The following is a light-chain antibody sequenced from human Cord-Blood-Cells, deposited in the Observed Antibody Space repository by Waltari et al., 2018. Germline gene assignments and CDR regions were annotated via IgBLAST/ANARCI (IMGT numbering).Light chain of an antibody. V-gene: IGLV1-51*02. CDR3: GTWDSSLSANWV. J-gene: IGLJ3*02. Sequence: QSVLTQPPSVSAAPGQKVTISCSGSSSNIGNNYVSWYQQLPGKAPKLLIYENNKRPSGIPDLFSGSKSGTSATLGITGLQTGDEADYYCGTWDSSLSANWVFGGGTKLTVL. CDR1: SSNIGNNY. CDR2: ENN.